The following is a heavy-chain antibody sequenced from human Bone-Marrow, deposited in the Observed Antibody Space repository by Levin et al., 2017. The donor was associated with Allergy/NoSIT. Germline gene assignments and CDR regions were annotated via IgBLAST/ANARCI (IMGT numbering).Heavy chain of an antibody. CDR2: INPSGGST. D-gene: IGHD6-19*01. V-gene: IGHV1-46*01. CDR3: AAVGTATDY. CDR1: AYTFTNYY. Sequence: GGSLRLSCKASAYTFTNYYVYWVRQAPGQGLEWMGKINPSGGSTNFAQKFQGRLTMTRDTSTSTVYMDLSRLRSEDTAVYYCAAVGTATDYWGQGTLVTVSS. J-gene: IGHJ4*02.